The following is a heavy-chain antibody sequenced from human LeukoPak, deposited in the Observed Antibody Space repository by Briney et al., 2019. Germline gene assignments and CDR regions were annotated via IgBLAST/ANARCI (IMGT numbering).Heavy chain of an antibody. Sequence: GGSLRLSCAASGFTFSSYWMHWVRQAPGKGLVWVSRINSDGSSTSYADSVKGRFTISRDNAKNTLYLQMNSLGAEDTAVYYCARDSPYSDYLIGGAFNIWGQGTMVTVS. J-gene: IGHJ3*02. CDR3: ARDSPYSDYLIGGAFNI. V-gene: IGHV3-74*01. D-gene: IGHD4-11*01. CDR1: GFTFSSYW. CDR2: INSDGSST.